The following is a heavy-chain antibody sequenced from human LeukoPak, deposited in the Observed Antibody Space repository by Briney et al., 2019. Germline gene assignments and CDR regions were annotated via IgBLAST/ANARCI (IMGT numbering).Heavy chain of an antibody. CDR2: INAGNGNT. V-gene: IGHV1-3*01. CDR1: GYTFTSYA. J-gene: IGHJ4*02. D-gene: IGHD3-10*01. CDR3: ATGQYMVRGVIRS. Sequence: ASVKVSCKASGYTFTSYAMHWVRQAPGQRLEWMGCINAGNGNTKYSQKFQGRVTITRDTSANTAYMEVSSLRAEDTAVYYCATGQYMVRGVIRSWGQGTLVTVSS.